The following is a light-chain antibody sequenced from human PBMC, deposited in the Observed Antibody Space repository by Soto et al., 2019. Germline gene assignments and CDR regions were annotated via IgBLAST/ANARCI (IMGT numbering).Light chain of an antibody. J-gene: IGKJ1*01. Sequence: DIQMTQSPSTLSASVGDRVTITCRASQSVDNCLAWYQQKPGKAPHLLIYKASSLETGVPSRFSGSGSVTEFTLTISSLLPDDFATYYCQQFYRYPWTFGQGTKVEIK. CDR3: QQFYRYPWT. V-gene: IGKV1-5*03. CDR2: KAS. CDR1: QSVDNC.